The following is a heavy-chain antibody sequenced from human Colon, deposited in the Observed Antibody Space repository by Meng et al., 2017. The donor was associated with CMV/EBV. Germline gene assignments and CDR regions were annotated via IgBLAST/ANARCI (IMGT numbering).Heavy chain of an antibody. V-gene: IGHV3-30*04. CDR3: AREGYSNFDY. CDR1: GFTFDSYA. D-gene: IGHD4-11*01. J-gene: IGHJ4*02. CDR2: ISFDGRNT. Sequence: GGSLRLSCATSGFTFDSYAMHWVRQTPGKGLEWVALISFDGRNTYYADSVKGRFTISRDNFKVTLYLQMNSVRLEDTAVYYCAREGYSNFDYWGQGTPVTVSS.